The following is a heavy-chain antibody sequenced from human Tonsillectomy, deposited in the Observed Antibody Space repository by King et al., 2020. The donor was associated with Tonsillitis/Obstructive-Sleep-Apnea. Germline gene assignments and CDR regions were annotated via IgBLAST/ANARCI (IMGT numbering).Heavy chain of an antibody. V-gene: IGHV1-18*01. Sequence: QLMQSGAEVKKPGASVKVSCKASGYTFTNYDITWVRQAPGQGLEWMGWSRPYNGDTNYAQKLQGRVTMTSDTSTSTAYMELRSLRSDDTAVYYCARDYYDSSGYYHVYFQHWGQGTLVTVSS. CDR1: GYTFTNYD. CDR2: SRPYNGDT. D-gene: IGHD3-22*01. CDR3: ARDYYDSSGYYHVYFQH. J-gene: IGHJ1*01.